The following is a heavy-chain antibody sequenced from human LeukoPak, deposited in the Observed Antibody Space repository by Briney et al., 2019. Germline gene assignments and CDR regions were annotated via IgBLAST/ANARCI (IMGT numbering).Heavy chain of an antibody. J-gene: IGHJ4*02. CDR1: GGSISSYY. V-gene: IGHV4-59*01. Sequence: SETLSLTCTVSGGSISSYYWSWIRQPPGKGLEWIGYIYYSGSTNYNPSLKSRVTISVDTSKNQFSLKLSSVTAADTAVYYCASTGLDISGHYQAYWGQGTLVIVSS. D-gene: IGHD3-22*01. CDR3: ASTGLDISGHYQAY. CDR2: IYYSGST.